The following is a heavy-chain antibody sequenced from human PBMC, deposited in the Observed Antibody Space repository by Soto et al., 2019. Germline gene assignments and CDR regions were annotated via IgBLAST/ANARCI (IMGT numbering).Heavy chain of an antibody. CDR2: ITTSGSAT. J-gene: IGHJ5*02. Sequence: QLVESGGGLVQPGGSLRLSCAASGFTFSSYEMSWVRQAPGKGLEWVSYITTSGSATYYADSVKGRLTISRDNARNSVYLEMNSLRVVDTAVYYCAREAGVHDWLDPWGQGTQVTVSS. CDR1: GFTFSSYE. D-gene: IGHD3-10*01. CDR3: AREAGVHDWLDP. V-gene: IGHV3-48*03.